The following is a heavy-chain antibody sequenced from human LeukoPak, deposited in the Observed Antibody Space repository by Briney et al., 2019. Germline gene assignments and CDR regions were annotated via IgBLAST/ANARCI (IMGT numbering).Heavy chain of an antibody. CDR1: GYTFTSYY. CDR3: ARIPRLLEWPTYYMDV. J-gene: IGHJ6*03. V-gene: IGHV1-46*01. D-gene: IGHD3-3*01. CDR2: INPSGGST. Sequence: ASVKVSCKASGYTFTSYYMHWVRQAPGQGLEWMGIINPSGGSTSYAQKFQGRVTITTDESTSTAYMELSSLRSEDTAVYYCARIPRLLEWPTYYMDVWGKGTTVTVSS.